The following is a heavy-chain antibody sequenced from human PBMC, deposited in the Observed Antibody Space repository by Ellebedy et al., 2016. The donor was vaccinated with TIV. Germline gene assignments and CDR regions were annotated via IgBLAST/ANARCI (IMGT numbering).Heavy chain of an antibody. V-gene: IGHV3-33*01. CDR1: GVTFSTYG. Sequence: PGGSLRLSCAASGVTFSTYGMHWVRQAPGKGLEWVAVIWYDGSNKYYADSVKGRFTISRDNSKNTLCLQMTSLRAEDTAVYSCARDRVYCGGDCYFSYSYYGVDVWGQGTTVTVSS. J-gene: IGHJ6*02. D-gene: IGHD2-21*02. CDR2: IWYDGSNK. CDR3: ARDRVYCGGDCYFSYSYYGVDV.